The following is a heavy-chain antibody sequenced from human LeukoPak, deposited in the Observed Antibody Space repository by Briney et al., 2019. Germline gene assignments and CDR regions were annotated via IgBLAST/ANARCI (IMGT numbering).Heavy chain of an antibody. V-gene: IGHV1-69*05. CDR3: ARDRTAYDFWSGEGDLFDP. Sequence: GASVKVSCKASGGTFSSYAISWVRQAPGQGLEWMGRIIPIFGTANYAQKFQGRVTITTDESTSTAYMELSSLRSEDTAVYYCARDRTAYDFWSGEGDLFDPWGQGTLVTVSS. CDR1: GGTFSSYA. J-gene: IGHJ5*02. D-gene: IGHD3-3*01. CDR2: IIPIFGTA.